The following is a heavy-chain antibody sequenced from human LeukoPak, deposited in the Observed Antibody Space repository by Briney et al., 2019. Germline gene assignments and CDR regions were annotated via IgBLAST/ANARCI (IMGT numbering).Heavy chain of an antibody. V-gene: IGHV3-11*03. CDR3: AKHLTATNTYIFFGLDV. CDR1: GLTYSDYY. D-gene: IGHD1-26*01. J-gene: IGHJ6*02. CDR2: ISDSGSYA. Sequence: GESLRLSCVVSGLTYSDYYMSWIRQAPGKGLEWISYISDSGSYANYADSVRGRFTISRDNAKNSLYLQLSSLRPEDTALYYCAKHLTATNTYIFFGLDVWGQGTSVTVSS.